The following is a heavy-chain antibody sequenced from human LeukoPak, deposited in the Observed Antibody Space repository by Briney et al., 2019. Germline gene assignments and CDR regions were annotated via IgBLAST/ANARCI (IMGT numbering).Heavy chain of an antibody. CDR2: INHSGST. D-gene: IGHD4-17*01. J-gene: IGHJ4*02. CDR1: GGSFSGYY. V-gene: IGHV4-34*01. Sequence: SETLSFTCAVYGGSFSGYYWSWIGQPPAKGLEWIGEINHSGSTNYNPSLKSRVTISVDTSKNQFSLKLSSVTAADTAVYYCAREGRYGDHFDVWSQGTLVTVSS. CDR3: AREGRYGDHFDV.